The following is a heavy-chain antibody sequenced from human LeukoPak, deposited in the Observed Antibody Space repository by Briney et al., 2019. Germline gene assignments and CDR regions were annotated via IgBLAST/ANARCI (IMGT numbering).Heavy chain of an antibody. CDR2: IYHSGST. CDR3: ARVVGAARGGYNWFDP. J-gene: IGHJ5*02. CDR1: GDSISSGGYS. V-gene: IGHV4-30-2*01. Sequence: SETLSLTCAVSGDSISSGGYSWSWIRQPPGKGLEWIGYIYHSGSTYYNPSLKSRVTISVDRSKNQFSLKLSSVTAADTAVYYCARVVGAARGGYNWFDPWGQGTLVTVSS. D-gene: IGHD1-26*01.